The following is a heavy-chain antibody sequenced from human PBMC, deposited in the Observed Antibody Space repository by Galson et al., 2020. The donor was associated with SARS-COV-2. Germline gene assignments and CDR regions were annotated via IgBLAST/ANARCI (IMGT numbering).Heavy chain of an antibody. V-gene: IGHV4-30-4*01. D-gene: IGHD6-19*01. J-gene: IGHJ4*02. CDR1: GGSISGGDYY. Sequence: ETSETLSLTCTVSGGSISGGDYYWTWIRQPPGKGLEWIGYIYHSGSTEYNPSLKSRITISVDTSKSHFSLKLFSVAAADTAVYYCARVATMAAVDFWGQGTLVTVSS. CDR2: IYHSGST. CDR3: ARVATMAAVDF.